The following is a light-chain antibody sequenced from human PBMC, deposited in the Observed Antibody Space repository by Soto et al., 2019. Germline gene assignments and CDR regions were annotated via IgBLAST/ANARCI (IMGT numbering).Light chain of an antibody. CDR1: QSISRW. V-gene: IGKV1-5*01. CDR3: HQYAAYPST. CDR2: GVS. J-gene: IGKJ1*01. Sequence: DIQMTQSPSTLSASVGDRVTVTCRASQSISRWLAWLQQKPGKAPRLLMYGVSTLHSGVPSRFSGSGSGAEFTLTISSLQPADFATYYCHQYAAYPSTFGQGTKVEI.